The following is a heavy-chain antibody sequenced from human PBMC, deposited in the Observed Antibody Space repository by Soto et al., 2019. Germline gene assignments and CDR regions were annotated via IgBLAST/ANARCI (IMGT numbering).Heavy chain of an antibody. CDR3: ARSTTDTSYYYYYGMDV. Sequence: LKISCKGSGYSFTSYWIGWVRQMPGKGLEWMGIIYPGDSDTRYSPSFQGQVTISADKSISTAYLQWSSLKASDTAMYYCARSTTDTSYYYYYGMDVWGQGTTVTVSS. CDR1: GYSFTSYW. CDR2: IYPGDSDT. D-gene: IGHD5-12*01. V-gene: IGHV5-51*01. J-gene: IGHJ6*02.